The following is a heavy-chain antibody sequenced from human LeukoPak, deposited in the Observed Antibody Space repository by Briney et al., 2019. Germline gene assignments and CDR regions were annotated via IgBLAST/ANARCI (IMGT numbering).Heavy chain of an antibody. CDR1: GFTVSSNY. D-gene: IGHD2-2*01. J-gene: IGHJ6*02. Sequence: GGSLRLSCAASGFTVSSNYMSWVRQAPGKGLEWVSVIYSGGSTYYADSVKGRFTISRDNSKNTLYLQMNSLRAEDTAVYYCAKDHTTSLVYCSSTSCYAWYYYYGMDVWGQGTTVTVSS. V-gene: IGHV3-53*05. CDR2: IYSGGST. CDR3: AKDHTTSLVYCSSTSCYAWYYYYGMDV.